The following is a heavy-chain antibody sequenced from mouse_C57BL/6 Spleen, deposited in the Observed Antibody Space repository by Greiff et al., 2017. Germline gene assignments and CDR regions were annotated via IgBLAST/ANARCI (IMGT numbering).Heavy chain of an antibody. CDR3: TTGYDGYSDYAMDY. CDR1: GFNIKDDY. V-gene: IGHV14-4*01. D-gene: IGHD2-3*01. Sequence: VQLQQSGAELVRPGASVKLSCTASGFNIKDDYMHWVKQRPEQGLEWIGWIDPENGDTEYASKFQGKATIPADTSSNTAYLQLSSLTSEDTAVYYCTTGYDGYSDYAMDYWGQGTSVTVSS. J-gene: IGHJ4*01. CDR2: IDPENGDT.